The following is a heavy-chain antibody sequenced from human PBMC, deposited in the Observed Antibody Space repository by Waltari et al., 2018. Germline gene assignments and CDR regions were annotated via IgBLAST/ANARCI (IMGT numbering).Heavy chain of an antibody. CDR1: GYSISSGHY. CDR3: ASQERGEVVQGDPLLYGMDV. V-gene: IGHV4-38-2*01. Sequence: QVQLQESGPGLVKPSETLSLTCAVSGYSISSGHYWGWIRQPPGKGLEWIGSIYHSGSTYYNPSLKSRVTISVDTSKNQFSLKLSSVTAADTAVYYCASQERGEVVQGDPLLYGMDVWGQGTTVTVSS. CDR2: IYHSGST. J-gene: IGHJ6*02. D-gene: IGHD3-10*01.